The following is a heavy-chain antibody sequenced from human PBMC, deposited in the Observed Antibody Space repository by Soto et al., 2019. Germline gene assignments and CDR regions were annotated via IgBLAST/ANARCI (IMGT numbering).Heavy chain of an antibody. Sequence: EVQLVESGGGLVQPGRSLRLSCAASGFTFDDYAMHWVRQAPGKGLEWVSGISWNSGSIGYADSVKGRFTISRDNAKNSLYLQMNSLRAEDTALYYCAKDIGSGWYWGVDYSGQGTLVTVSS. CDR3: AKDIGSGWYWGVDY. J-gene: IGHJ4*02. V-gene: IGHV3-9*01. D-gene: IGHD6-19*01. CDR2: ISWNSGSI. CDR1: GFTFDDYA.